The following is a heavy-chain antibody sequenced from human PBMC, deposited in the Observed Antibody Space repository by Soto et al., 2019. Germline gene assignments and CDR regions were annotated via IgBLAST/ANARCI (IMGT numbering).Heavy chain of an antibody. CDR3: ASRVKGTTHTRYGGSYPFDY. Sequence: QVQLQQWGAGLLKPSETLSLTCAVYGGSFSGYYWSWIRQPPGKGLEWIGEINHSGSTNYNPSLKSRVTISVDTSKNQFSLKLSSVAAADTAVYYCASRVKGTTHTRYGGSYPFDYWGQGTLVTVSS. CDR1: GGSFSGYY. D-gene: IGHD1-26*01. V-gene: IGHV4-34*01. J-gene: IGHJ4*02. CDR2: INHSGST.